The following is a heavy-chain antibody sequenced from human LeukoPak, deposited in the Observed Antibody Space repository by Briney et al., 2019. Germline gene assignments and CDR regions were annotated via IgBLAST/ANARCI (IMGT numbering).Heavy chain of an antibody. V-gene: IGHV4-4*02. CDR3: ARVPGGGTAAN. D-gene: IGHD1-7*01. J-gene: IGHJ3*01. CDR2: VHLDGRT. CDR1: GGSVTGTNW. Sequence: SETLSLTCDVSGGSVTGTNWWTWVREPPGKGLEWIGEVHLDGRTNYNPSLKSRLIMSVDLPENHISLKLTSVTAADTAVYYCARVPGGGTAANWGQGTMATVSS.